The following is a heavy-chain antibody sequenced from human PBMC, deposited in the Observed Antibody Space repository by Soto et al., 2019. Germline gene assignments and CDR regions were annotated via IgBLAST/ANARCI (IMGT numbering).Heavy chain of an antibody. CDR2: INAGNGNT. J-gene: IGHJ4*02. V-gene: IGHV1-3*01. D-gene: IGHD3-22*01. CDR3: ARDAKRNYYYDSSGFDY. Sequence: ASVKVSCKASGYTFISYAMHWVRQAPGQRLEWMGWINAGNGNTKYSQKFQGRVTITRDTSASTAYMELSSLRSEDTAVYYCARDAKRNYYYDSSGFDYWGQGTLVTVSS. CDR1: GYTFISYA.